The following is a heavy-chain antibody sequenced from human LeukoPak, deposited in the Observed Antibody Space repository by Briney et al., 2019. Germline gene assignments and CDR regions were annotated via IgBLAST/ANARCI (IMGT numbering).Heavy chain of an antibody. J-gene: IGHJ4*02. V-gene: IGHV4-34*01. D-gene: IGHD3-16*02. CDR1: GGSFNGYY. CDR2: INHSGST. Sequence: SETLSLTCAVHGGSFNGYYWNWIRQPPGKGLEWIGEINHSGSTNYNPSLKSRVTISVDTSKNQFFLMLSSVTAADTAVYYCARGRYSRDYVWGSYRFVYWGQGTLVTVSS. CDR3: ARGRYSRDYVWGSYRFVY.